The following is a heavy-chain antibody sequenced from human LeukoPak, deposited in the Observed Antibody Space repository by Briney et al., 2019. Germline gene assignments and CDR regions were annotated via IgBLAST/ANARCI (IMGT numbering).Heavy chain of an antibody. Sequence: SSETLSLTCAVYGGSFSGYYWSWIRQPPGNGLEWIGEINHSGITNYNPSLKSRVTISVDTSKKQFSVKLNSVTAADTAVYYCARGGAAAGTSYFQHWGQGTLVTVSS. CDR1: GGSFSGYY. D-gene: IGHD6-13*01. J-gene: IGHJ1*01. V-gene: IGHV4-34*01. CDR2: INHSGIT. CDR3: ARGGAAAGTSYFQH.